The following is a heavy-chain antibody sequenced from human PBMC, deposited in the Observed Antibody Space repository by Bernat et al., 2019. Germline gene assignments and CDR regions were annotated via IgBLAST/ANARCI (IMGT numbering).Heavy chain of an antibody. Sequence: EVQLVESGGGLVQPGGSLRLSCAASGFTVSSNYMSWVRQAPGKGLEWVSVIYSGGSTYYADSVKGRFTISRDNSKNTLYLQMNSLRAEDTAVYYCAKDYKSKYCTSTSCYEDDYWGQGTLVTVSS. D-gene: IGHD2-2*01. CDR2: IYSGGST. CDR3: AKDYKSKYCTSTSCYEDDY. V-gene: IGHV3-66*01. J-gene: IGHJ4*02. CDR1: GFTVSSNY.